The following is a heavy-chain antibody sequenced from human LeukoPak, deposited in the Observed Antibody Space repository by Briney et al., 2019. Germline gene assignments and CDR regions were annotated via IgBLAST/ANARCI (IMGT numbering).Heavy chain of an antibody. CDR1: GFTFTTYN. CDR3: ARDGWL. CDR2: ISRNGGII. V-gene: IGHV3-48*01. J-gene: IGHJ4*02. Sequence: PGRSLRLSCAASGFTFTTYNFNWVRQAPGKGLEWVSYISRNGGIIYYADSVKGRFTISRDNAKNSVYLQMNSLRVEDSAVYYCARDGWLRGQGTLVTVSS. D-gene: IGHD5-12*01.